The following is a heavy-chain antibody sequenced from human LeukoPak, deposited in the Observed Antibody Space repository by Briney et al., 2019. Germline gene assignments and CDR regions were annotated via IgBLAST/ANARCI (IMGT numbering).Heavy chain of an antibody. CDR1: GFSLSTSGMC. V-gene: IGHV2-70*11. J-gene: IGHJ3*02. CDR3: ARIPITMVRGVIITDAFDI. D-gene: IGHD3-10*01. Sequence: SGPALVKPTQTLTLTCTFSGFSLSTSGMCVSWIRQPPGKALEWLARIDWDDDKYYSTSLKTRLTISKDTSKNQVVLTMTNMDPVDTATYYCARIPITMVRGVIITDAFDIWGQGTLVTVSS. CDR2: IDWDDDK.